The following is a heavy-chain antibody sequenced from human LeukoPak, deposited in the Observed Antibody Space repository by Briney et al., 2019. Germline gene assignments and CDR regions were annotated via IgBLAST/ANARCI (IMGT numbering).Heavy chain of an antibody. CDR2: TNPNSGGT. CDR1: GYTFTGYY. Sequence: ASVKVSCKASGYTFTGYYMHWARQAPGQGLEWMGWTNPNSGGTNYAQKFQGRVTMTRDTSISTAYMELSRLRSDDTAVYYCAVPPHCSSTSCYNGFDYWGQGTLVTVSS. J-gene: IGHJ4*02. CDR3: AVPPHCSSTSCYNGFDY. D-gene: IGHD2-2*02. V-gene: IGHV1-2*02.